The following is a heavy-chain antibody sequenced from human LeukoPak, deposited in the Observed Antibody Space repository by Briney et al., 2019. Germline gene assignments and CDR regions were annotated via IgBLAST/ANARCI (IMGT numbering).Heavy chain of an antibody. J-gene: IGHJ3*02. CDR3: ARGLVGLTPHAGVFQI. D-gene: IGHD1-26*01. CDR1: GVSFSSSY. CDR2: IYSNGNT. Sequence: SETLSLTCIVSGVSFSSSYWSWIRQPPGKGLEWIAYIYSNGNTNSNPSLKSRVTIAVDTSQSQFSLKLSSVTAADTAVYYCARGLVGLTPHAGVFQIWGQGTKVTVSS. V-gene: IGHV4-59*01.